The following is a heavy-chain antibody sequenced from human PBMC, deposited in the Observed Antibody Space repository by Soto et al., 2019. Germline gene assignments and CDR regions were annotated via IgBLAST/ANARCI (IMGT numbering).Heavy chain of an antibody. CDR1: GFTFCNAW. CDR2: IKSKTDGGTT. V-gene: IGHV3-15*07. J-gene: IGHJ6*02. CDR3: TTGSVDDSSYYCYYYGMDV. Sequence: PGGSLRLSCAASGFTFCNAWVNWVLQAPGKGLEWVGRIKSKTDGGTTDYAAPVKGRFTISRDDSKNTLYLQMNSLKTEDTAVYYCTTGSVDDSSYYCYYYGMDVWGQGTTVTVSS. D-gene: IGHD5-12*01.